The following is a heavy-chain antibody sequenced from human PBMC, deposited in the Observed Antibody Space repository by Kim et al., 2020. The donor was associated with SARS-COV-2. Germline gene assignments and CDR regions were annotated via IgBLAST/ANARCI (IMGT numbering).Heavy chain of an antibody. V-gene: IGHV3-23*01. CDR1: GFTFSSYA. Sequence: GGSLRLSCAASGFTFSSYAMSWVRQAPGKGLEWVSAISGSGGSTYYADSVKGRFTISRDNSKNTLYLQMNSLRAEDTAVYYCAKDSQAYYYGSGSYYNGYYYGMDVWGQGTTVTVSS. J-gene: IGHJ6*02. CDR2: ISGSGGST. CDR3: AKDSQAYYYGSGSYYNGYYYGMDV. D-gene: IGHD3-10*01.